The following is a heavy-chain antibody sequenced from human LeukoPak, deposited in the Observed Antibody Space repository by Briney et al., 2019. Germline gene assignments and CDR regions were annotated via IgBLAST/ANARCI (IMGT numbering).Heavy chain of an antibody. D-gene: IGHD7-27*01. CDR1: GFTFQNHW. J-gene: IGHJ4*02. V-gene: IGHV3-74*01. CDR2: VNSDGSDT. Sequence: PGGSLRLSCAASGFTFQNHWMHWVRQAPGKGLVWVSHVNSDGSDTTYADSVKGRFSISRDNAKNTQYLQMDSLRAEDTAIYYCVRDRDGDVEFDYWGQGALVTVSS. CDR3: VRDRDGDVEFDY.